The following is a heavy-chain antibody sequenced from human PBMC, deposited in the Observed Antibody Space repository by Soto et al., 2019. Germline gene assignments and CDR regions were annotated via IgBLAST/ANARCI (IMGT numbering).Heavy chain of an antibody. J-gene: IGHJ4*02. Sequence: QVQLQESGPGLVKPSQTLSLPCTVSGGSISSGDYYWSWIRQPPGKGLEWIGYILYSGTTNYNPSLESPLTISVDTSKYQFSLKLTSVTAADTAVYYCARNGALDYWGRGTLVTVSS. CDR1: GGSISSGDYY. CDR3: ARNGALDY. D-gene: IGHD2-8*01. CDR2: ILYSGTT. V-gene: IGHV4-30-4*01.